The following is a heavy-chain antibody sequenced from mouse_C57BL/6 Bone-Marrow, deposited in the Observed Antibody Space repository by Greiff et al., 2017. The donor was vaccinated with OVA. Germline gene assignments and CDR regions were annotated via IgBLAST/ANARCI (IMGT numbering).Heavy chain of an antibody. D-gene: IGHD2-1*01. Sequence: EVHLVESGPGLVKPSQSLSLTCSVTGYSITSGYYWHWIRQFPGNKLEWMGYISYDGSNNYNPSLKNRISITRDTSKNQFFLKLNSVTTEDTATYYCAREDLLNIIKRYFDVWGTGTTVTVSS. CDR3: AREDLLNIIKRYFDV. V-gene: IGHV3-6*01. CDR1: GYSITSGYY. J-gene: IGHJ1*03. CDR2: ISYDGSN.